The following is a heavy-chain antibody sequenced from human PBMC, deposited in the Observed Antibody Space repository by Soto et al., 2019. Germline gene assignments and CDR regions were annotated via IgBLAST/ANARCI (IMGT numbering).Heavy chain of an antibody. CDR3: ARGQYCGGDCPYHYYYYGMDV. Sequence: GGSLRLSCAASGFTFSSYSMNWVRQAPGKGLEWVSSISSSSSYIYYADSVKGRFTISRDNAKNSLYLQMNSLRAEDTAVYYCARGQYCGGDCPYHYYYYGMDVWGQGTRVTVSS. CDR1: GFTFSSYS. J-gene: IGHJ6*02. CDR2: ISSSSSYI. D-gene: IGHD2-21*02. V-gene: IGHV3-21*01.